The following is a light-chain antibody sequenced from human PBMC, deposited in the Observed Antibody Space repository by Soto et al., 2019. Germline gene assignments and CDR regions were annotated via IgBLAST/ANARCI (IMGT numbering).Light chain of an antibody. J-gene: IGLJ1*01. Sequence: QSVLTQPPSVSAAPGQRVIISCSGSSTNIGDNYVSWYQHRPGTAPKLVVYDNDRRPSELPGRFSGSKSGTSATLVITGVQTGDEADYYCGTWEDSRVSYVFGAVTKLTVL. CDR2: DND. CDR3: GTWEDSRVSYV. CDR1: STNIGDNY. V-gene: IGLV1-51*01.